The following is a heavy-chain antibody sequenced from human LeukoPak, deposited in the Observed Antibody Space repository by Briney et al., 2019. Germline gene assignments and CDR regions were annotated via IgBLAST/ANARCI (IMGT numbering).Heavy chain of an antibody. Sequence: SQTLSLTCTVSGGSISSGGYYWSWIRQHPGKGLEWIGYIYYSGSTYYNPSLKSRVTISVDTSKNQFSLKLSSVTAADTAVYYCARVGHFSSSWYGYYYYGMDVWGQGTTVTVSS. V-gene: IGHV4-31*03. CDR1: GGSISSGGYY. J-gene: IGHJ6*02. CDR3: ARVGHFSSSWYGYYYYGMDV. D-gene: IGHD6-13*01. CDR2: IYYSGST.